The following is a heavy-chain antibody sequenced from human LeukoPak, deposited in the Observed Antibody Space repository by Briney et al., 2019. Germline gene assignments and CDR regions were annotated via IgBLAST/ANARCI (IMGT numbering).Heavy chain of an antibody. V-gene: IGHV3-11*01. CDR1: GFTFNDYY. D-gene: IGHD5-12*01. Sequence: GSLRLSCVGSGFTFNDYYMSWVRQSPGKGLEWTAHISSTGGTILYADSVKGRFTISRDDAKRSGYLEMNSLTVEDTAVYYCATSITISKTYEAWSQGTLVTVSS. J-gene: IGHJ5*02. CDR3: ATSITISKTYEA. CDR2: ISSTGGTI.